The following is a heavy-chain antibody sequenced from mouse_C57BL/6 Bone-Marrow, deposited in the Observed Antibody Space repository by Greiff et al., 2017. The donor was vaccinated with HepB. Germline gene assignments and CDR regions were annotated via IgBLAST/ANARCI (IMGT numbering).Heavy chain of an antibody. CDR3: AREGRGGKLTGYVGMDY. V-gene: IGHV1-53*01. Sequence: VQLQQPGTELVKPGASVKLSCKASGYTFTSYWMHWVKQRPGQGLEWIGNINPSNGGTNYNEKFKSKATLTVDKSSSTAYMQLSSLTSEDSAVYYCAREGRGGKLTGYVGMDYWGQGTSVTVSS. CDR1: GYTFTSYW. J-gene: IGHJ4*01. CDR2: INPSNGGT. D-gene: IGHD3-2*02.